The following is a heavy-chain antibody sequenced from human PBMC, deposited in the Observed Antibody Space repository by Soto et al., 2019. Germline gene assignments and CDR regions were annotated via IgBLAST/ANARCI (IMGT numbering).Heavy chain of an antibody. CDR1: GYYISSSNW. CDR2: IYYSGTT. Sequence: SETLSLTCAVSGYYISSSNWWGWVRQPPGKGLEWIGYIYYSGTTYYNPSLKSRVTMSVDTSKNQFSLKLTSVTAVDTAVYYCARREIQGPIDYWGQGTLVTVSS. CDR3: ARREIQGPIDY. J-gene: IGHJ4*02. V-gene: IGHV4-28*01. D-gene: IGHD1-26*01.